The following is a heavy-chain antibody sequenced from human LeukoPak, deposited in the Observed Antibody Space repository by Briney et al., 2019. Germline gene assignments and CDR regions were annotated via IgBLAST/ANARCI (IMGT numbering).Heavy chain of an antibody. Sequence: PGGSLRLSCAASGLTFSNYDMSWVRQAPGKGLEWVSTISDRGGSTYYADCVKGRFTISRENYKNTLSLQMNSLRAEDTAVYYCAKRIGDYWGQGTLVTVSS. CDR3: AKRIGDY. CDR2: ISDRGGST. D-gene: IGHD2-15*01. CDR1: GLTFSNYD. J-gene: IGHJ4*02. V-gene: IGHV3-23*01.